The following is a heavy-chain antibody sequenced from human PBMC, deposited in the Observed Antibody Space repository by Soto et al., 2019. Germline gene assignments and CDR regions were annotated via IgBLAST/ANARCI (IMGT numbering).Heavy chain of an antibody. V-gene: IGHV1-69*12. CDR2: IMPVFPTP. D-gene: IGHD3-3*02. Sequence: QVQLVQSGAEVKKPGSSVKVSCKASGGTFSTSAISWVRQAPGQGLEWVGGIMPVFPTPDYAQKFQGRVTITAGETTTTADLELTSLRTDDTGVYYCARDKDRQQLGGNYFYILDVWGQGTAITVSS. CDR3: ARDKDRQQLGGNYFYILDV. CDR1: GGTFSTSA. J-gene: IGHJ6*02.